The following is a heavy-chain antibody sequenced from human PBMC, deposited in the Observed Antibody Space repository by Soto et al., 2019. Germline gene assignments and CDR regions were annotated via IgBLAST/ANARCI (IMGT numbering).Heavy chain of an antibody. D-gene: IGHD1-26*01. CDR2: IRPGGDST. V-gene: IGHV3-23*01. J-gene: IGHJ5*01. CDR1: GFRFRTRA. CDR3: TTHEEGAPWAGGFDS. Sequence: GGSLRLSCAASGFRFRTRAMSWVRQAPGKGLEWVASIRPGGDSTYYADSVKGRFAVSRDNSNVTLYLQMDSLRVEDTAIYYCTTHEEGAPWAGGFDSWGQGTLVTVLL.